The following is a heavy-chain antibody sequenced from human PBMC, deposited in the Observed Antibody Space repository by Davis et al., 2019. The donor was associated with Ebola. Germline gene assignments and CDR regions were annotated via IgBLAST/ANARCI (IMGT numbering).Heavy chain of an antibody. CDR3: ARDASAYYGSDYGMDV. J-gene: IGHJ6*02. CDR1: GGTFSSYA. CDR2: IIPILGIA. V-gene: IGHV1-69*04. Sequence: PSVKVSCKASGGTFSSYAISWVRQAPGQGLEWMGRIIPILGIANYAQKFQGRVTITADESTSTAYMELSSLRSEDTAVYYCARDASAYYGSDYGMDVWGQGTTVTVSS. D-gene: IGHD3-10*01.